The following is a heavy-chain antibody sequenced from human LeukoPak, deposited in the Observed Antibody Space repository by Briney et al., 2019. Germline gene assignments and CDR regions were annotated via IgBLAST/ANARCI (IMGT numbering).Heavy chain of an antibody. D-gene: IGHD5-18*01. V-gene: IGHV1-69*06. CDR1: GGTFSSYA. CDR3: ARGSLYSYGPYYFDY. J-gene: IGHJ4*02. CDR2: IIPIFGTA. Sequence: ASVKVSCKASGGTFSSYAISWVRQAPGQGLEWMGGIIPIFGTANYAQKFQGRVTITADKSTSTAYMELSSLRSEDTAVYYWARGSLYSYGPYYFDYWGQGTLVTVSS.